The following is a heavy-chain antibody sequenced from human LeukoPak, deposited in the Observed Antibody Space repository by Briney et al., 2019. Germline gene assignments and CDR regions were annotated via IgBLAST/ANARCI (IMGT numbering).Heavy chain of an antibody. D-gene: IGHD2-21*02. J-gene: IGHJ4*02. V-gene: IGHV4-4*07. CDR1: GGSLSSHY. CDR3: AWQGVATAIDY. CDR2: ISDSGNT. Sequence: SETLSLTCTVSGGSLSSHYWSWIRQPAGQGLEWIGRISDSGNTNYNPSLKSRVTMSVDTSKNLFALKLSSVTAADTAVYYCAWQGVATAIDYWGQGTLVTVSS.